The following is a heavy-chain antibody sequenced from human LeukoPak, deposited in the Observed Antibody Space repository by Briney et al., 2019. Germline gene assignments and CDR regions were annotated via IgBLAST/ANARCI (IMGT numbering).Heavy chain of an antibody. D-gene: IGHD3-10*01. J-gene: IGHJ5*02. CDR3: ARGRLLVRGVRAANWFDP. V-gene: IGHV4-34*01. CDR1: GGSFSGYY. CDR2: INHSGST. Sequence: SETLSLTCAVYGGSFSGYYWSWIRQPPGKGLEWIGEINHSGSTNYNPSLKSRVTISVDTSKNQFSLKLSSVTAADTAVYYCARGRLLVRGVRAANWFDPWGQGTLVTVSS.